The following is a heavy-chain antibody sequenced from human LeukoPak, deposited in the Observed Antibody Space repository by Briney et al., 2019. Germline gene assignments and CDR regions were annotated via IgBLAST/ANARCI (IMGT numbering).Heavy chain of an antibody. CDR1: GFSFSSYN. V-gene: IGHV3-21*01. CDR3: ARGTLNIPGEHGAFDY. Sequence: GGSLRLSCEASGFSFSSYNMDWVRQIPGKGLEWISSITTSSTYTFYADSVKGRFTISRDNAKNSLYLQMNSLRAEDTAVYYCARGTLNIPGEHGAFDYWGQGTLVTVSS. D-gene: IGHD1-14*01. J-gene: IGHJ4*02. CDR2: ITTSSTYT.